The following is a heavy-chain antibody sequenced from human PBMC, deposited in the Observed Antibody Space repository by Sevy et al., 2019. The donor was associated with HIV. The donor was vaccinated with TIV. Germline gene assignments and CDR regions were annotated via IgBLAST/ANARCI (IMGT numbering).Heavy chain of an antibody. CDR2: ISWDGGST. V-gene: IGHV3-43*01. CDR1: GFTFDDYT. J-gene: IGHJ6*02. Sequence: GGSLRLSCAASGFTFDDYTMHWVRQAPGKGLEWVSLISWDGGSTYYADSVKGRFTISRDNSKNSLYLQMNSLRTEDTALYYCAKGYFCVGRGITIFGVTGCYYGMDVWGQGTTVTVSS. D-gene: IGHD3-3*01. CDR3: AKGYFCVGRGITIFGVTGCYYGMDV.